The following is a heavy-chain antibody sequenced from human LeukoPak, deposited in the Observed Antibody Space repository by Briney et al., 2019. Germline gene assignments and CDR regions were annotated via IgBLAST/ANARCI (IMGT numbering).Heavy chain of an antibody. CDR2: ISAYNGNT. CDR3: ARGYSYGWAYYYYGMDV. J-gene: IGHJ6*02. V-gene: IGHV1-18*01. D-gene: IGHD5-18*01. Sequence: ASVTVSCKDSGYTFTSYGISWVRQAPGQGLEWMGWISAYNGNTNYAQKLQGRVTMTTDTSTSTAYMELRSLRSDDTAVYYCARGYSYGWAYYYYGMDVWGQGTTVTVSS. CDR1: GYTFTSYG.